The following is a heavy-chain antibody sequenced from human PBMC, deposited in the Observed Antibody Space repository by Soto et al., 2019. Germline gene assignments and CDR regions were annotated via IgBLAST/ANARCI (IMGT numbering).Heavy chain of an antibody. D-gene: IGHD2-21*02. V-gene: IGHV1-18*04. CDR1: NYTFPTYG. CDR3: ARDSVVVTAPPHFDFDI. J-gene: IGHJ3*02. Sequence: ASVKVSCKAFNYTFPTYGISWVRQAPGQGLEWMGWITPYNGNTHYAQKFQGRVTMTTDTSTNTAYMELRSLRSDDAAVYYCARDSVVVTAPPHFDFDIWGQGTMVTV. CDR2: ITPYNGNT.